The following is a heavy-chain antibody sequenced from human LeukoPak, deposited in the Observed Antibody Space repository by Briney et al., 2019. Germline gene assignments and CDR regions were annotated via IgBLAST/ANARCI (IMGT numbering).Heavy chain of an antibody. Sequence: PSETLSLTCTVSGGSISSSSYYWGWIRQPPGKGLEWIGSIYNSGSTYYNPSLKSRVTISVDTSKNQLSLQLSSVTAADTAVYFCSRREYYDSSGYRWGQGTLVTVSS. J-gene: IGHJ4*02. CDR2: IYNSGST. V-gene: IGHV4-39*01. CDR3: SRREYYDSSGYR. D-gene: IGHD3-22*01. CDR1: GGSISSSSYY.